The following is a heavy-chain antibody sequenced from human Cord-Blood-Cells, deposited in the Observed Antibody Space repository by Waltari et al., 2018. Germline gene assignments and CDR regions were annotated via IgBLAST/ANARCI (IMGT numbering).Heavy chain of an antibody. CDR2: IYYSGST. CDR1: GGSISSSSYY. V-gene: IGHV4-39*01. D-gene: IGHD2-2*01. Sequence: QLQLQESGPGLVKPSETLSLTCTVSGGSISSSSYYWGWIRQPPGKGLAWIGSIYYSGSTYYNPSLKSRVTISIDTSKNQFSLKLSSVTAADTAVYYCARHMRPRDCSSTSCYYYYYMDVWGKGTTVTVSS. J-gene: IGHJ6*03. CDR3: ARHMRPRDCSSTSCYYYYYMDV.